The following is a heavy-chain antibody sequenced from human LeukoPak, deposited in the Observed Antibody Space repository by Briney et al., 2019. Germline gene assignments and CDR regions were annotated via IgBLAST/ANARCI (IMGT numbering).Heavy chain of an antibody. Sequence: ASVKVSCKASGYTFTGYYMHWVRQAPGQGLEWMGWINPNSGGTNYAQKFQGRVTMTRDTSISTAYMELSRLRSDDTAVYYCARGAIAVALGAYYYYMDVWGKGTTVTVSS. CDR3: ARGAIAVALGAYYYYMDV. CDR1: GYTFTGYY. J-gene: IGHJ6*03. D-gene: IGHD6-19*01. V-gene: IGHV1-2*02. CDR2: INPNSGGT.